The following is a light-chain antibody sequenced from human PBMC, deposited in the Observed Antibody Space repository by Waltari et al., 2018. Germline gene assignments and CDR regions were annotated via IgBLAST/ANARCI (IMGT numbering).Light chain of an antibody. V-gene: IGKV3-11*01. CDR1: QNLNSY. CDR2: HAV. Sequence: EIVLTQSPGTLSLSPGERATLSCRASQNLNSYLAWYLQKPGQAPRLLIYHAVNRATGIPARFSGSGSGTDFTLTISSLEPEDSATYYCLQRSRWPTFGQGTKVEIK. J-gene: IGKJ1*01. CDR3: LQRSRWPT.